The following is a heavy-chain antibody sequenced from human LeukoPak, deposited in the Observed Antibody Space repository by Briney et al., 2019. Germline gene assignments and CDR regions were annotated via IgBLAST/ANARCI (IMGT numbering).Heavy chain of an antibody. CDR2: INHSGST. Sequence: SETLSLTCAVYGVSFSGYYWSWIRQPPGKGLEWIGEINHSGSTNYNPSLKSRVTISVDTSKNQFSLKLSSVTAADTAVYYCARVVSVDTAMVFDYWGQGTLVTASS. V-gene: IGHV4-34*01. D-gene: IGHD5-18*01. J-gene: IGHJ4*02. CDR3: ARVVSVDTAMVFDY. CDR1: GVSFSGYY.